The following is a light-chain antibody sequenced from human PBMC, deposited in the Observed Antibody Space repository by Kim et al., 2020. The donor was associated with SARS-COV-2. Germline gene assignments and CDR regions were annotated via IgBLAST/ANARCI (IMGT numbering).Light chain of an antibody. CDR3: TSYAIGNTWV. CDR2: EVT. CDR1: SSDIGAYNY. Sequence: GQSITISRTGTSSDIGAYNYVSWCQQHPGKAPKVIIFEVTRRPSGVSNRFSGSKSANTASLTISGLQAEDEADYYCTSYAIGNTWVFGGGTQLTVL. J-gene: IGLJ3*02. V-gene: IGLV2-14*01.